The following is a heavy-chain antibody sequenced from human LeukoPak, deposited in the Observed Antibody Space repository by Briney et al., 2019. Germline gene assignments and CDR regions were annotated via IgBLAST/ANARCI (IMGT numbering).Heavy chain of an antibody. CDR2: ISSSSSYI. D-gene: IGHD4-17*01. V-gene: IGHV3-21*01. Sequence: GGSLRLSCAASGFTFSSYAMHWVRQAPGKGLEWVSSISSSSSYIYYADSVKGRFTISRDNAKNSLYLQMNSLRAEDTAVYYCARGGEAYYGDFTRNWFDPWGQGTLVTVSS. J-gene: IGHJ5*02. CDR3: ARGGEAYYGDFTRNWFDP. CDR1: GFTFSSYA.